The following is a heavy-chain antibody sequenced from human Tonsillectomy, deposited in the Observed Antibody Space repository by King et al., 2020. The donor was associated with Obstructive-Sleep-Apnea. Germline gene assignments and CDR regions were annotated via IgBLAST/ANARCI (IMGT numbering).Heavy chain of an antibody. CDR2: IFSNDEK. Sequence: VTLKESGPVLVKPTETLTLTCTVSGFSLSNARMGVSWIRQPPGKALEWLAHIFSNDEKSYNTPLKSRLTISKDTSKSQVVLTMTNMDPVDTATYYCARIRASNSSSWYYFDYWGQGTLVTVSS. CDR1: GFSLSNARMG. V-gene: IGHV2-26*01. D-gene: IGHD6-13*01. J-gene: IGHJ4*02. CDR3: ARIRASNSSSWYYFDY.